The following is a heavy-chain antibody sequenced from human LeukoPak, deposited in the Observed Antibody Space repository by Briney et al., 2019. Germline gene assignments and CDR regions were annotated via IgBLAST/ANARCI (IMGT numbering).Heavy chain of an antibody. CDR2: ISGSGGGT. Sequence: GGSLRLSCAASGFTFSSYAMSWVRQAPGKGLEWVSAISGSGGGTYYADSVKGRFTISRDNSKNTLYLQMNSLRAEDTAVYYCAKDDYYDSSGYAKYFQHWGQGTLVTVSS. CDR3: AKDDYYDSSGYAKYFQH. D-gene: IGHD3-22*01. J-gene: IGHJ1*01. V-gene: IGHV3-23*01. CDR1: GFTFSSYA.